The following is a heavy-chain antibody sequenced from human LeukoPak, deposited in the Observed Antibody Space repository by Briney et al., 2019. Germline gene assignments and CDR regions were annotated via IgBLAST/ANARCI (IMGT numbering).Heavy chain of an antibody. J-gene: IGHJ4*02. CDR3: ARDGGATMVRGVATYDS. Sequence: PGRSLRLSCAVSGFTFSRYSMNWVRQAPGEGLEWVSYISRSSSTIHYADSVKGRFTISRDNAKSSLFLQMNSLRAEDTAVYYCARDGGATMVRGVATYDSWGQGTLVTVSS. CDR1: GFTFSRYS. V-gene: IGHV3-48*04. D-gene: IGHD3-10*01. CDR2: ISRSSSTI.